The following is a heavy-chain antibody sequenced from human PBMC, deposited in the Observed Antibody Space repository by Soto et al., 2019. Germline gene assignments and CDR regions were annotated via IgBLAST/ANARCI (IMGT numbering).Heavy chain of an antibody. D-gene: IGHD3-3*02. J-gene: IGHJ4*02. Sequence: SETLSLTCTVSGSSISSSGYYWGWIRQPPGKGLEWIGSMYYGVSTYYNPSLKSRVTVSVDASKDQFSLNLSSVTAADTAVYYCARLPSRHLVDYWGQGTLVTVSS. CDR3: ARLPSRHLVDY. V-gene: IGHV4-39*01. CDR1: GSSISSSGYY. CDR2: MYYGVST.